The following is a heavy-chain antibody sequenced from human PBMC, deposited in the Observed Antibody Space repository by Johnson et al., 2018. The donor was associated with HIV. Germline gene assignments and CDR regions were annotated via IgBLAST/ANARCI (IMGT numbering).Heavy chain of an antibody. V-gene: IGHV3-20*04. CDR3: ARLDEIAAAGTGDAFDI. J-gene: IGHJ3*02. D-gene: IGHD6-13*01. Sequence: VQLVESGGGVVRPGGSLRLSCAASGFTFDDYGMSWVRQAPGKGLEWVSGINWNGGSTGYADSVKGRFTISRDNAKNSLYLQMNSLRAEDTALYYCARLDEIAAAGTGDAFDIWGQGTMVTVSS. CDR2: INWNGGST. CDR1: GFTFDDYG.